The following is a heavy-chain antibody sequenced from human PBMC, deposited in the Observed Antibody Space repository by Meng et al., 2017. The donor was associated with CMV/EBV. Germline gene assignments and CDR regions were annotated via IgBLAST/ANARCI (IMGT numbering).Heavy chain of an antibody. CDR3: AKRIVPAAVLSVYYYYGMDV. D-gene: IGHD2-2*02. J-gene: IGHJ6*02. CDR1: GFTFSSYA. V-gene: IGHV3-23*01. CDR2: ISGSGGST. Sequence: ETLSLTCAASGFTFSSYAMSWVRQAPGKGLEWVSAISGSGGSTYYADSVKGRFTISRDNSKNTLYLQMNSLRAEDTAVYYCAKRIVPAAVLSVYYYYGMDVWGQGTTVTVSS.